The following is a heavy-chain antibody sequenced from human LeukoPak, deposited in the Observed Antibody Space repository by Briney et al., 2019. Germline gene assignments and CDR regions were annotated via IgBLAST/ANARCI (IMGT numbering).Heavy chain of an antibody. D-gene: IGHD3-16*01. V-gene: IGHV1-2*02. CDR3: ARARGTRAFDI. J-gene: IGHJ3*02. CDR2: INPNSGDT. CDR1: GYIFTGYF. Sequence: ASVKVSCKACGYIFTGYFVHWVRQAPGQGPEWMGWINPNSGDTNYGQKFQGRVTMTRDKSITTVYMELSRLRSDDTVIYYCARARGTRAFDIWGQGTMVTVSS.